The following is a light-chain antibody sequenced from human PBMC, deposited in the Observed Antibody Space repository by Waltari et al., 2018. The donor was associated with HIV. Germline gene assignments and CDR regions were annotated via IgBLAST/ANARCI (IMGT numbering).Light chain of an antibody. J-gene: IGLJ1*01. CDR1: KSNIGAGYA. V-gene: IGLV1-40*01. CDR3: QSWDDSLSGYV. Sequence: QSVLTQPPSLSGAPGQRVTISCTGSKSNIGAGYAVHWYQQVPGTAPKLLIYGNNNRPSGVPERFSGAKSDTSASLAITGLQAEDEADYYYQSWDDSLSGYVFGTGSKVTVL. CDR2: GNN.